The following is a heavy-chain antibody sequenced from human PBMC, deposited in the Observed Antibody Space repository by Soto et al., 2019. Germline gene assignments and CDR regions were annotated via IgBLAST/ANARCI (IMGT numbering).Heavy chain of an antibody. D-gene: IGHD3-9*01. Sequence: EVQLLESGGGLIQPGGSLRLPCAAPGFTLGAYALSGVPRAPGKGLEWVATVTGSVTSIYYTDSVKGRFAVSRDISRDTLYLQMNRLTAEDTAVYYCAKGGATYGLLTHDYWGQGTLVTVSS. CDR3: AKGGATYGLLTHDY. CDR2: VTGSVTSI. CDR1: GFTLGAYA. V-gene: IGHV3-23*01. J-gene: IGHJ4*02.